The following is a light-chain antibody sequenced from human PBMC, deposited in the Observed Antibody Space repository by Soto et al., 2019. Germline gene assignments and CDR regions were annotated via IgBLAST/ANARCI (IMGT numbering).Light chain of an antibody. CDR3: QSYDSSLRGAV. CDR1: SSNIGAGYD. Sequence: QSVLTQPPSVSGAPGQRVTISCTGSSSNIGAGYDVHWYQQLPGTAPKLLIQGNSNRPSGVPDRFSGSNSGTSASLAITRLQAEDEADYYSQSYDSSLRGAVFGGGTQLTV. V-gene: IGLV1-40*01. CDR2: GNS. J-gene: IGLJ7*01.